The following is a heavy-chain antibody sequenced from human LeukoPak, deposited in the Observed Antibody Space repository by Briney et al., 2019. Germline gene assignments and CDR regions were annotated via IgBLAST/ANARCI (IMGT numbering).Heavy chain of an antibody. D-gene: IGHD3-16*01. CDR1: GYDFATYL. CDR3: ARTLQSYGHNYFDP. Sequence: HGESLKISCKGSGYDFATYLIGWVRQTPGKGLEWVGIIYPADSDTRYSPSFQGHVTISADYSISTAYLQWSSLKASDTAIYYCARTLQSYGHNYFDPWGQGTLVTVSS. V-gene: IGHV5-51*01. J-gene: IGHJ5*02. CDR2: IYPADSDT.